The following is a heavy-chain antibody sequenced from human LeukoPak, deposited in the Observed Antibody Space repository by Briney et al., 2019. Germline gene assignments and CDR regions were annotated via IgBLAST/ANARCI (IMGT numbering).Heavy chain of an antibody. Sequence: GASVKVSCKASGYTFTSYGLSWARQAPGQGLEWMGWISIYSGNTNYAQKFQDRISMTTDTSTSTAYMELRSLKSDDTAVYYCARDPGGTWGFDYWGQGALVTVSS. CDR3: ARDPGGTWGFDY. CDR1: GYTFTSYG. CDR2: ISIYSGNT. V-gene: IGHV1-18*01. J-gene: IGHJ4*02. D-gene: IGHD7-27*01.